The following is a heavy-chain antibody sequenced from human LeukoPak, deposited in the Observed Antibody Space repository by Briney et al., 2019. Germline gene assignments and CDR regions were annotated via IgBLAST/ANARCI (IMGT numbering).Heavy chain of an antibody. CDR3: ARDGSGYYFDY. CDR2: ISSSSSYI. CDR1: GFTFSNAW. D-gene: IGHD3-22*01. V-gene: IGHV3-21*01. Sequence: GGSLRLSCAASGFTFSNAWMSWVRQAPGKGLEWVSSISSSSSYIYYTDSVKGRFTISRDNAKNSLYLQMNSLRAEDTAVYYCARDGSGYYFDYWGQGTLVTVSS. J-gene: IGHJ4*02.